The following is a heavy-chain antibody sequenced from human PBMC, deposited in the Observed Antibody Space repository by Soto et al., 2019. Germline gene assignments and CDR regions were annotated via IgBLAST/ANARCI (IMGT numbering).Heavy chain of an antibody. CDR2: IISIFGTA. J-gene: IGHJ6*02. Sequence: QVQLVQSGAEVKKPGSSVKVSCKASGGTFSSYVISWVRQAPGQGLEWMGGIISIFGTADYAQTFQGRVTITADESTSTAYMELSSLRYEDTAVYYCASHSGSSPEGRYYYGMDVWGQGTTVTVSS. V-gene: IGHV1-69*12. CDR3: ASHSGSSPEGRYYYGMDV. CDR1: GGTFSSYV. D-gene: IGHD1-26*01.